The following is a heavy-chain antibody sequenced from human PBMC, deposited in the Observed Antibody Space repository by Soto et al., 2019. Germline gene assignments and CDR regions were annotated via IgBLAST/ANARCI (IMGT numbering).Heavy chain of an antibody. J-gene: IGHJ5*02. D-gene: IGHD3-3*01. CDR3: ASAYYDFWSGYVNWFDP. V-gene: IGHV4-39*01. Sequence: SETLSLTCTVSGGSISSSSYYWGWIRQPPGKGLEWIGSIYYSGSTYYNPSLKSRVTISVDTSKNQFSLKLSSVTAADTAVYYCASAYYDFWSGYVNWFDPWGQGTLVTVSS. CDR1: GGSISSSSYY. CDR2: IYYSGST.